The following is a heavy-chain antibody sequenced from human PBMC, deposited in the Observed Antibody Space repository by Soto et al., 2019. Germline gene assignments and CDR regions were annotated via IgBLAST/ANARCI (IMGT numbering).Heavy chain of an antibody. CDR2: IDHSGST. D-gene: IGHD4-4*01. CDR1: SGSISSSNW. V-gene: IGHV4-4*02. J-gene: IGHJ5*02. Sequence: QVQLQESGPGLVKPSGTLSLTCAVSSGSISSSNWWSWVRQPPGKGREWIGEIDHSGSTNCNPSLKSRVTISVDTSKNQFALKLSSVTAADTAVYYCASQQYYSNMSWCDPWGQGTLVTVSS. CDR3: ASQQYYSNMSWCDP.